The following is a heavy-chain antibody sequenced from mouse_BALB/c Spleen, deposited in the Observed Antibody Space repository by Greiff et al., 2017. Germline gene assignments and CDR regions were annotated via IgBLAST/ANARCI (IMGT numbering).Heavy chain of an antibody. J-gene: IGHJ2*01. D-gene: IGHD2-1*01. CDR1: GFTFSSYA. V-gene: IGHV5-9-3*01. CDR3: ARYYGNYCDY. CDR2: ISSGGSYT. Sequence: EVKLMESGGDLVKPGGSLKLSCAASGFTFSSYAMSWVRQTPEKRLEWVATISSGGSYTYYPDSVKGRFTISRDNAKNTLYLQMSSLRSEDTAMYYCARYYGNYCDYWGQGTTLTVSS.